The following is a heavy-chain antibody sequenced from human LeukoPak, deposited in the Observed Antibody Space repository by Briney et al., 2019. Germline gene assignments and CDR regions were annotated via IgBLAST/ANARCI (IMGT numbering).Heavy chain of an antibody. V-gene: IGHV3-53*01. CDR1: GFTLSNYA. J-gene: IGHJ4*02. CDR3: ARSRGSGLED. Sequence: GGSLRLSCAASGFTLSNYAVSWVRQAPRKGLEWVSVIYSGGSTYYADSVKGRFTISRDNSKNTLYLQMNSLRAEDTAVYYCARSRGSGLEDWGQGTLVTVSS. CDR2: IYSGGST. D-gene: IGHD6-19*01.